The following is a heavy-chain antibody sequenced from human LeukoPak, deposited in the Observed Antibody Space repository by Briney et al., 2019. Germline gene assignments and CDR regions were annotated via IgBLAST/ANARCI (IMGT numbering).Heavy chain of an antibody. D-gene: IGHD1-7*01. CDR2: INPNSGGT. J-gene: IGHJ4*02. Sequence: ASVKVSCKASGYTLTGYYMHWVRQAPGQGLEWMGWINPNSGGTNYAQKFQGRVTMTRDTSISTAYMEPSRLRSDDTAVYYCARFNWNYPLDYWGQGTLVTVSS. CDR3: ARFNWNYPLDY. CDR1: GYTLTGYY. V-gene: IGHV1-2*02.